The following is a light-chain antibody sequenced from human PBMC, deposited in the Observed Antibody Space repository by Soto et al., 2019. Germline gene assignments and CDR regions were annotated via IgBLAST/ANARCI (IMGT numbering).Light chain of an antibody. Sequence: DIQMTQSPSSLSASVGDRVTITCRASQGISNYLAWYQQKPGKVPKLLIYAASTLQSGVPSRFSGSGSGTAFTLTISSLQPEDAATFYWQKDNSAPYTGGQGTKLEIK. CDR3: QKDNSAPYT. CDR2: AAS. V-gene: IGKV1-27*01. J-gene: IGKJ2*01. CDR1: QGISNY.